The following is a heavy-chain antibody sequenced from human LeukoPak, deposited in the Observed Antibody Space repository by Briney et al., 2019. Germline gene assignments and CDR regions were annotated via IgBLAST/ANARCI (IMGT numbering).Heavy chain of an antibody. D-gene: IGHD3-10*01. V-gene: IGHV3-20*04. Sequence: PGGSLRLSCAASGFTFDDYAMTWVRQAPGKGLEWVSHINWNGGSTDYADSVKVRFTISRDNPKNSLYLQMNSLRAEDTAVYYCARISGSGSYYGPFDYWGQGTLVTVSS. J-gene: IGHJ4*02. CDR3: ARISGSGSYYGPFDY. CDR1: GFTFDDYA. CDR2: INWNGGST.